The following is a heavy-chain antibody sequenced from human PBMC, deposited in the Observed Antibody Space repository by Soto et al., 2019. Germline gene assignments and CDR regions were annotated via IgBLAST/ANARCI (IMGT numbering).Heavy chain of an antibody. CDR1: GDTFTDYY. CDR2: VNPSGGHT. V-gene: IGHV1-46*01. D-gene: IGHD2-21*02. J-gene: IGHJ4*02. Sequence: QVQLVQSGAEVKKPGASVKVSCKASGDTFTDYYIHWVRQAPGQGLEWMGTVNPSGGHTTYAQHSLGRITMTRATSTSTLSMELTSLTSADTAVYYCARGGHVVVVTAALDYWGQGTLVTVSS. CDR3: ARGGHVVVVTAALDY.